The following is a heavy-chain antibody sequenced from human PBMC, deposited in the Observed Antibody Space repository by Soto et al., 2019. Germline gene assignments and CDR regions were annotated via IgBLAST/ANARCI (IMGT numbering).Heavy chain of an antibody. V-gene: IGHV3-9*01. CDR1: GFFFDNYA. J-gene: IGHJ6*02. Sequence: PGGSLRLSCVTSGFFFDNYAMHWVRQAPGKGPEWVSGLSGNSDIVAYADSVKGRFTISRDNSKNMVYLQMNDLRADDSAVYYCARGGVYGGDHYYTAMDVWGQGTTVTVSS. CDR2: LSGNSDIV. D-gene: IGHD3-3*01. CDR3: ARGGVYGGDHYYTAMDV.